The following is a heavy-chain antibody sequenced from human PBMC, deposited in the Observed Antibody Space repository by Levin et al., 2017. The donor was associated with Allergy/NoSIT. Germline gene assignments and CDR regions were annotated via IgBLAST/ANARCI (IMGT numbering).Heavy chain of an antibody. CDR3: ARGLSGNGPFDY. Sequence: GSLRLSCAVYGGSFSGYYWSWIRQPPGKGLEWIGEINHSGSTNYNPSLKSRVTISVDTSKNQFSLKLSSVTAADTAVYYCARGLSGNGPFDYWGQGTLVTVSS. CDR1: GGSFSGYY. D-gene: IGHD3-10*01. J-gene: IGHJ4*02. CDR2: INHSGST. V-gene: IGHV4-34*01.